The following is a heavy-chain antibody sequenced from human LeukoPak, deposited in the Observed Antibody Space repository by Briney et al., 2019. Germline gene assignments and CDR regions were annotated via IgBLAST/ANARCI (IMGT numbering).Heavy chain of an antibody. Sequence: SETLSLTCAVSGGSISSGGYSWSWIRQPPGKGLEWIGYIYHSGSTYYNPSLKSRVTISVDRSKNQFSLKLSSVTAADTAVYYCARGSIASPLAFFDYWGQGTLVTVSS. J-gene: IGHJ4*02. V-gene: IGHV4-30-2*01. CDR3: ARGSIASPLAFFDY. CDR1: GGSISSGGYS. CDR2: IYHSGST. D-gene: IGHD3-3*02.